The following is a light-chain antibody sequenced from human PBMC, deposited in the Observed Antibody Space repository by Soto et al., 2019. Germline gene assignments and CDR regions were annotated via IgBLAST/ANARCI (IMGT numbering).Light chain of an antibody. V-gene: IGKV3-20*01. J-gene: IGKJ1*01. CDR1: QSVSSGF. Sequence: PGERATLSCRASQSVSSGFLAWYQQKPGQAPSLLIYGASSRATGIPDRFSGSGSGTDFTLTISRLEPEDFAVYYCQQYDSSPVTFGQGTKVEIK. CDR2: GAS. CDR3: QQYDSSPVT.